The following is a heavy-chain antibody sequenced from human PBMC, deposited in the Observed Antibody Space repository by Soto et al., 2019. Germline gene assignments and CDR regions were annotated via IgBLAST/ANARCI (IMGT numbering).Heavy chain of an antibody. J-gene: IGHJ6*02. CDR3: ASCISTSCYLRWVSYGMDV. Sequence: GGSLRLSCAASGFTFSSYVTHWVRQAPGKGLEWVAVISHDGSKKYYADSVKGRFTISRDNSKNTLYLQMNSLRAEDTAVYYCASCISTSCYLRWVSYGMDVWSQRTTVTVSS. D-gene: IGHD2-2*01. V-gene: IGHV3-30*03. CDR1: GFTFSSYV. CDR2: ISHDGSKK.